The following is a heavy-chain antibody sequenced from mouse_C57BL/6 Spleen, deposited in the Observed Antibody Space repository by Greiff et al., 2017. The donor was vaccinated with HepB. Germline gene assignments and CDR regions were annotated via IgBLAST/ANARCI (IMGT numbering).Heavy chain of an antibody. CDR3: ARGVEEDYAMDY. CDR1: GYTFTSYW. D-gene: IGHD1-3*01. J-gene: IGHJ4*01. CDR2: IDPSDSYT. Sequence: QVQLQQPGAELVMPGASVKLSCKASGYTFTSYWMHWVKQRPGQGLEWIGEIDPSDSYTNYNQKFKGKSTLTVDKSSSTAYMQLSSLTSEDSAVYYCARGVEEDYAMDYWGQGTSVTVSS. V-gene: IGHV1-69*01.